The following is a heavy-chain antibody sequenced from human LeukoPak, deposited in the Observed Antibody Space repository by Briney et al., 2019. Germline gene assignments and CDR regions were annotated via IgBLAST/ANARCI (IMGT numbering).Heavy chain of an antibody. CDR3: ARDDATSFDY. D-gene: IGHD2-2*01. Sequence: GGSLRLSCAASGFTFSSYVMHWVRQAPGKGLEWVAVISYDGSNKYYADSVKGRFTISRDNSKNTLYLQMNSLRAEDTAVYYCARDDATSFDYWGQGTLVTVSS. J-gene: IGHJ4*02. V-gene: IGHV3-30*04. CDR1: GFTFSSYV. CDR2: ISYDGSNK.